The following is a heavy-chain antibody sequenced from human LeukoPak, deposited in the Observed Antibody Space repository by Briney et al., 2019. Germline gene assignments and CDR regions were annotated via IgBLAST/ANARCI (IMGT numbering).Heavy chain of an antibody. CDR3: AELGIPMIGGV. J-gene: IGHJ6*04. Sequence: GGSLRLSCAASGFSLRSYEMNWVRQAPGKGLEWVSYISSTGSTIYYADSVKGRFTISRDNAKNSLYLQMNSLRAEDTAVYYCAELGIPMIGGVWGKGTTVTISS. V-gene: IGHV3-48*03. CDR2: ISSTGSTI. CDR1: GFSLRSYE. D-gene: IGHD3-10*02.